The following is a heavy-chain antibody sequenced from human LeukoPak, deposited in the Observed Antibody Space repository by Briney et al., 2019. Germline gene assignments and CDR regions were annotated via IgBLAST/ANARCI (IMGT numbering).Heavy chain of an antibody. D-gene: IGHD1-26*01. CDR1: GFTFSSYA. CDR2: ISDSGRTT. Sequence: GGSLRLSCAASGFTFSSYAMHWVRQAPGKGLEWVSYISDSGRTTFYADSVKGRFTISRDNAKNSLYLQMSSLRVEDTAVYYCARDGPKWELQANYYYGMDVWGQGTTVTVSS. V-gene: IGHV3-48*04. J-gene: IGHJ6*02. CDR3: ARDGPKWELQANYYYGMDV.